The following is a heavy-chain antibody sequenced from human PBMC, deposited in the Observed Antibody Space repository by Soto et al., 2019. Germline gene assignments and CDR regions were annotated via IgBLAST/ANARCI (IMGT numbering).Heavy chain of an antibody. CDR1: GGTFSSYA. V-gene: IGHV1-69*01. Sequence: QVQLVQSGAEVKKPGSSVKVSCKASGGTFSSYAISWVRQAPGQGLEWMAGIIPFFDTANYAPKFQGRVTISADESTSTAYTELNSLRFEDTAVYYCASGHYYDSTGYYPAEYLQHWGQGTLVTVSS. D-gene: IGHD3-22*01. CDR2: IIPFFDTA. CDR3: ASGHYYDSTGYYPAEYLQH. J-gene: IGHJ1*01.